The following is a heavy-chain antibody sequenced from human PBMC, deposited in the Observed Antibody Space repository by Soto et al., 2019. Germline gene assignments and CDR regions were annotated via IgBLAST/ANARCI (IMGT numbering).Heavy chain of an antibody. V-gene: IGHV1-69*13. J-gene: IGHJ6*02. CDR3: AGSPELTRIYYYYGMDV. CDR2: IIPIFGTA. CDR1: GGTFSSYA. D-gene: IGHD1-7*01. Sequence: SVKVSCKASGGTFSSYAISWVRQAPGQGLEWMGGIIPIFGTANYAQKFQGRVTITADESTSTAYMELSSLRSEDTAVYYCAGSPELTRIYYYYGMDVCGQGTTVTVSS.